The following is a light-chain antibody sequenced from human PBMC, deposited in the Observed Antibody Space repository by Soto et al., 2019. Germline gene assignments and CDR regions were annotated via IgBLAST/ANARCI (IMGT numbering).Light chain of an antibody. CDR2: AAS. CDR3: QQYNDSPLN. CDR1: QTLSTNS. J-gene: IGKJ3*01. Sequence: EIVLTQSPGTVSLSPVEIAKLYFISSQTLSTNSLAWYQQRPGQTPRLLIYAASTRDTDIPDRFNGSGSGTDFALTISRLEPEDFALYYCQQYNDSPLNCGPGTKGDIK. V-gene: IGKV3-20*01.